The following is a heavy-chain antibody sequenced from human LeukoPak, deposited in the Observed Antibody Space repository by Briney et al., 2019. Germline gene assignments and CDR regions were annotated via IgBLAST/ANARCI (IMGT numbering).Heavy chain of an antibody. Sequence: SETLSLTCTVSGGSISSSSYYWGWIRQPPGKGLEWIGSIYYSGSTYYNPSLKSRVTISVDTSKNQFSLKLSSVTAADTAVYYCARDGGKQWPTQRWGQGTLVTVSS. CDR3: ARDGGKQWPTQR. CDR1: GGSISSSSYY. V-gene: IGHV4-39*07. J-gene: IGHJ4*02. D-gene: IGHD6-19*01. CDR2: IYYSGST.